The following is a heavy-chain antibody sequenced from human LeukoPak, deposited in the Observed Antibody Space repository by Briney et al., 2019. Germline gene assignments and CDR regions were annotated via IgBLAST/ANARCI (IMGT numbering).Heavy chain of an antibody. CDR2: IRYDGSNK. J-gene: IGHJ3*02. CDR3: AKGPKAARQGDAFDI. CDR1: GFTFSSYG. D-gene: IGHD6-6*01. V-gene: IGHV3-30*02. Sequence: PGGSLRLSCAASGFTFSSYGMHWVRQAPGKGLEWVAFIRYDGSNKYYADSVKGRFTISRDNSKNTLYLQMNSLRAEDTAVYYCAKGPKAARQGDAFDIWGQGTMVTVSS.